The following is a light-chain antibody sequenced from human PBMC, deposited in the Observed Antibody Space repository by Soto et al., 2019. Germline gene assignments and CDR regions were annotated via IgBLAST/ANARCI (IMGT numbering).Light chain of an antibody. V-gene: IGLV4-69*01. CDR2: LNNDGSH. CDR1: SGHSSYA. CDR3: QTWGTGIWV. Sequence: QLVLTQSPSASASLGASIKLTCTLSSGHSSYAIAWHQQQPERGPRYLMKLNNDGSHSRGAGIPDRFSGSSSGAERYLTISGLQSEDEADYYCQTWGTGIWVFGGGTKVTVL. J-gene: IGLJ3*02.